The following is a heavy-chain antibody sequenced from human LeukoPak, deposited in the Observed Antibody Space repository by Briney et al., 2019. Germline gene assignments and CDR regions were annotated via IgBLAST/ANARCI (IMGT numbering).Heavy chain of an antibody. D-gene: IGHD3-10*01. CDR2: INHSGST. CDR1: GGSFSGYY. Sequence: SETLSLTCAVYGGSFSGYYWSWIRQPPGKGLEWIGEINHSGSTNYNPSLKSRVTISVDTSKNQFSLKLSSVTAADMAVYYCARRMVRGFPVKWGQGTLVTVSS. CDR3: ARRMVRGFPVK. J-gene: IGHJ4*02. V-gene: IGHV4-34*01.